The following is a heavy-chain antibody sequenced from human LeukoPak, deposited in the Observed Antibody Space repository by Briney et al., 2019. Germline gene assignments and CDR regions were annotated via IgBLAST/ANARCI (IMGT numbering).Heavy chain of an antibody. Sequence: SETLSLTCTVSGGSISSHNWSWIRQPPGKGLEWIGYIHYSGGRSSYNPSLKSRVTISVDTSKNQFSLKLSSVTAADTAVYYCARDVARSGDLFGWFDPWGQGTLVIVSS. CDR2: IHYSGGRS. J-gene: IGHJ5*02. CDR3: ARDVARSGDLFGWFDP. V-gene: IGHV4-59*11. D-gene: IGHD3-10*01. CDR1: GGSISSHN.